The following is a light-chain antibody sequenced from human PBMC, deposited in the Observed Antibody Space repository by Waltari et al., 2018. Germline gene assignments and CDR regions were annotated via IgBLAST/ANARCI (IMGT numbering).Light chain of an antibody. Sequence: DIQMTQSPSSLSPSVGDRVTITCQASQDISNYLNWYQQKPGKAPKLLIYDASNLETGVPSRFSGSGSGTEFTLTISSLQPDDFATYYCQQYNSDSQNFGQGTKVEIK. CDR3: QQYNSDSQN. V-gene: IGKV1-33*01. CDR1: QDISNY. J-gene: IGKJ1*01. CDR2: DAS.